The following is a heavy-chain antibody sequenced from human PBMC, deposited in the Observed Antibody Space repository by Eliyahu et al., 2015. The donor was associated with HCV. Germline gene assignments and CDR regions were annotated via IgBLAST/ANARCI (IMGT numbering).Heavy chain of an antibody. CDR3: ARDSAVNVGGSYCPFDY. V-gene: IGHV4-39*07. J-gene: IGHJ4*02. CDR1: GGSISSSSYY. Sequence: QLQLQESGPGLVKPSETLSLTCTVSGGSISSSSYYWGWIRQPPGKGLEWIGSIYYSGSTYYNPSLKSRVTISVDTSKNQFSLKLSSVTAADTAVYYCARDSAVNVGGSYCPFDYWGQGTLVTVSS. CDR2: IYYSGST. D-gene: IGHD1-26*01.